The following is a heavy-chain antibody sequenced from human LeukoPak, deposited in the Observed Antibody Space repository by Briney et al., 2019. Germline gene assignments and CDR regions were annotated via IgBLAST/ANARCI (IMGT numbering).Heavy chain of an antibody. V-gene: IGHV5-51*01. J-gene: IGHJ4*02. CDR1: GYRFASHW. D-gene: IGHD5-18*01. CDR3: ASTRSWHRYGYGY. Sequence: GEAPMIPCRGSGYRFASHWIGWVRQLPAKGVEWMVIIFPGYSDTTYSPSFQGQVTISDDKSISTAYLQWSSLKASDTAMYYCASTRSWHRYGYGYWGQGTLVTVSS. CDR2: IFPGYSDT.